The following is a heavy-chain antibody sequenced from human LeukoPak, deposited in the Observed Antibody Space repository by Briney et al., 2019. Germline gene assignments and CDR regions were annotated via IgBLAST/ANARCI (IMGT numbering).Heavy chain of an antibody. D-gene: IGHD4-17*01. Sequence: SETPSLTCTVSGGSISSYYWSWIRQPPGKGLVWIGYIYYSGSTNYNPSLKSRVTIPVDTSKNQFSLKLSSVTAADTAVYYCARERGTTVTNYFDYWGQGTLVTVSS. CDR3: ARERGTTVTNYFDY. J-gene: IGHJ4*02. CDR2: IYYSGST. CDR1: GGSISSYY. V-gene: IGHV4-59*01.